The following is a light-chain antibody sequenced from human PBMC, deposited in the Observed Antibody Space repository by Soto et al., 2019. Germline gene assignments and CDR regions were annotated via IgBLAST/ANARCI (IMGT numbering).Light chain of an antibody. CDR2: DVS. Sequence: QSALTQPASVSGSPGQSITISCTGTSSDVGGYNYVSWYQQHPGKAPKLMIYDVSNRPSGVSNRFSGSKSGNTASLTISGLQAEDEADYYCRSYTRSSLYVFGPGTKVTVL. J-gene: IGLJ1*01. CDR1: SSDVGGYNY. CDR3: RSYTRSSLYV. V-gene: IGLV2-14*01.